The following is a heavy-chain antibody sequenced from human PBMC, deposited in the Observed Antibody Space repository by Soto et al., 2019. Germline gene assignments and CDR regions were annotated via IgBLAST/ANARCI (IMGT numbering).Heavy chain of an antibody. Sequence: SETLSLTCSVSGGSIDSRSDSWGWIRQPPGKGLEWIGTFYNNENPNYNPSLKSRVTISVDTSKNQFSLRLTSVTAADTAVYYCARRPAAEAFDIWGQGTMVTVSS. CDR1: GGSIDSRSDS. D-gene: IGHD6-13*01. V-gene: IGHV4-39*01. CDR3: ARRPAAEAFDI. CDR2: FYNNENP. J-gene: IGHJ3*02.